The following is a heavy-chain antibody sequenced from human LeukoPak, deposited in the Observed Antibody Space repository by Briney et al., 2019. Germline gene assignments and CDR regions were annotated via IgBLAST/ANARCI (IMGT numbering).Heavy chain of an antibody. V-gene: IGHV3-74*01. CDR3: ARDGGSYLNYFDY. Sequence: GGSLRLSCAASGFTFSGYWMHWVRQAPGKGLVWVSRINSDGSSTNYADSVKGRFTISRDNAKNTLYLQMNSLRAEDTAVYYCARDGGSYLNYFDYWGQGTLVTVSS. J-gene: IGHJ4*02. D-gene: IGHD1-26*01. CDR1: GFTFSGYW. CDR2: INSDGSST.